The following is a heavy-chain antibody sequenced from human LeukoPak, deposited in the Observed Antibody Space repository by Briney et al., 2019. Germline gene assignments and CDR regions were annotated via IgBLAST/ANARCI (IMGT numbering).Heavy chain of an antibody. J-gene: IGHJ4*02. V-gene: IGHV4-59*08. CDR2: VDYSGRT. CDR3: ATNIPTPTTSPPLGY. Sequence: SETPSLTCTVSGVSTNTYYYWSWIRQPPGKGLEWIGYVDYSGRTKYSPSLKSRVTISVATSKFQFSLDLSSVTAADTAVYYCATNIPTPTTSPPLGYWGQGTLVTVSS. D-gene: IGHD1-26*01. CDR1: GVSTNTYYY.